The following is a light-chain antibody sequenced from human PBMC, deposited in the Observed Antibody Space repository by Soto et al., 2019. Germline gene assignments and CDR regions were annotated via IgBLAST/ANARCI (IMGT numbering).Light chain of an antibody. CDR3: IAYTNTGARV. Sequence: QSALTQPASVSGSPGQSITISCTGTSSDIGDNKFVSWYQQYPGRAPKVIIYEVSNRPSEVSARFSGSKSGNTASLTVSGLRAEDEADYYCIAYTNTGARVFGTGTKVTVL. J-gene: IGLJ1*01. CDR1: SSDIGDNKF. CDR2: EVS. V-gene: IGLV2-14*01.